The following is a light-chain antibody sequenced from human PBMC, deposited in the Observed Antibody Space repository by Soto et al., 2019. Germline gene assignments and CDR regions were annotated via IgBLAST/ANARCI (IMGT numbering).Light chain of an antibody. Sequence: IVLTQSPGTLSLSRGESATPYFTASRSVSNYLAWYQQKPGQAPRLLIYDASSRPTDIPARFSGSGSGTDFTLTISSLEPEDFALYYCQQRSNWPITFGQGTRLEIK. CDR3: QQRSNWPIT. V-gene: IGKV3-11*01. J-gene: IGKJ5*01. CDR2: DAS. CDR1: RSVSNY.